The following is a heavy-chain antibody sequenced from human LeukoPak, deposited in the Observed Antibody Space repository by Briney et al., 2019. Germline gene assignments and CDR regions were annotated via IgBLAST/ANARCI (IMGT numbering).Heavy chain of an antibody. J-gene: IGHJ6*03. CDR2: IYSGGST. CDR3: ASGSGSYRTPYYYMDV. D-gene: IGHD3-10*01. Sequence: PGGSLRLSCAASGFTVSSNYMSWVRQAPGKGLVWVSVIYSGGSTYYADSVKGRFTISRDNSKNTLYLQMNSLRAEDTAVYYCASGSGSYRTPYYYMDVWGTGTTVTVSS. V-gene: IGHV3-53*01. CDR1: GFTVSSNY.